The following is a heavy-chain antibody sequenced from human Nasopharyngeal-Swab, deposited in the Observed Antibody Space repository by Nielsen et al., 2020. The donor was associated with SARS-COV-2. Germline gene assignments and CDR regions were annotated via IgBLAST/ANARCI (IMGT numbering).Heavy chain of an antibody. CDR1: GGSISSSSYY. D-gene: IGHD1-26*01. J-gene: IGHJ4*02. Sequence: SETLSLTCTVSGGSISSSSYYWGWIRQPPGKGLEWIGSIYYSGSTYYNPSLKSRVTISVDTSKNQFSLKLSSVTAADPAVYYCARVIVGADYFDYWGQGTLVTVSS. CDR2: IYYSGST. V-gene: IGHV4-39*07. CDR3: ARVIVGADYFDY.